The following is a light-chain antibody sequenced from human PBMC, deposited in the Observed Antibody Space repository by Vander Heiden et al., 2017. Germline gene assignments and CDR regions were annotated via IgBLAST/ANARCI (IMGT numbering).Light chain of an antibody. V-gene: IGKV1-39*01. CDR2: AAS. Sequence: DIQMTQSPSSLSASVGDRVTITCRASQYISNYLKWYQQKPGKAPKLLIYAASNLQSGVPSRFSGSGSGTDFTLTISSLQPVDFATYYCQQSFTTPLTFGGGTKVEIK. J-gene: IGKJ4*01. CDR1: QYISNY. CDR3: QQSFTTPLT.